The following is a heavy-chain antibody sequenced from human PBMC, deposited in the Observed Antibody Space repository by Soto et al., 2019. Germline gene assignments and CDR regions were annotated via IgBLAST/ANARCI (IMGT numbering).Heavy chain of an antibody. D-gene: IGHD4-17*01. CDR3: AAHLKTTVTAYWYFDL. J-gene: IGHJ2*01. Sequence: PSETLSLTCAVYGGSFSGYYWSWIRQPPGKGLEWIGEINHSGSTSFNPSLKSRVSISVDTSKKQFSLKLTSVTAADTAVYYCAAHLKTTVTAYWYFDLXGRGTLVTVSS. V-gene: IGHV4-34*01. CDR2: INHSGST. CDR1: GGSFSGYY.